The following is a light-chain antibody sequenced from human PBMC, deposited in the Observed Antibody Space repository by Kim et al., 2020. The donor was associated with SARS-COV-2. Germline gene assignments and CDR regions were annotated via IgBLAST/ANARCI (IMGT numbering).Light chain of an antibody. CDR3: QVWDSSTGV. V-gene: IGLV3-9*01. J-gene: IGLJ1*01. CDR1: NIGSKN. CDR2: RDI. Sequence: SYELTQPLSVSVALGQTARITCGGNNIGSKNVHWYQQKPGQAPVLVIYRDINRPSGIPERFSGSNSGNTATLTISRAQAGDEADYYCQVWDSSTGVFGTG.